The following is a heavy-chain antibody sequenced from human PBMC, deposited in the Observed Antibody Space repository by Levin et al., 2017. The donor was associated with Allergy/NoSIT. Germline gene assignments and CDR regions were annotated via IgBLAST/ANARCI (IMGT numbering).Heavy chain of an antibody. V-gene: IGHV1-69*13. D-gene: IGHD5-18*01. Sequence: GASVKVSCKASGGTFSSYAISWVRQAPGQGLEWMGGIIPIFGTANYAQKFQGRVTITADESTSTAYMELSSLRSEDTAVYYCASRGDTAILSYYYYGMDVWGQGTTVTVSS. CDR3: ASRGDTAILSYYYYGMDV. J-gene: IGHJ6*02. CDR2: IIPIFGTA. CDR1: GGTFSSYA.